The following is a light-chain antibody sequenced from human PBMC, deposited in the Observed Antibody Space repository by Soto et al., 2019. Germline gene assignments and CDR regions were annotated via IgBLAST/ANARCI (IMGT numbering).Light chain of an antibody. CDR3: SSYTSSSTLV. J-gene: IGLJ1*01. CDR1: NSDVGGYNF. Sequence: QSALTQPAFVSGSPGQSITISCTGTNSDVGGYNFVSWYQQHPGKVPKLMIYDVTSRPSGVSNRFSCSKSGNTASLTISGLQAEDEADYYCSSYTSSSTLVFGTGTKVTVL. V-gene: IGLV2-14*01. CDR2: DVT.